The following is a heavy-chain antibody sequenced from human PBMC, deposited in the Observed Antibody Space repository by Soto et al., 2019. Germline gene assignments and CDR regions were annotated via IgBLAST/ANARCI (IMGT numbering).Heavy chain of an antibody. CDR3: ARDGVGGSYDWFDP. Sequence: SETLSLTCTVSGASISSYYWSWIRQPPGKGLEWIGYIYYSGSTNYNPSLKSRVTISVDTSKNQFSLKLSSVTAADTAVYYCARDGVGGSYDWFDPWGQGTLVTVSS. CDR2: IYYSGST. CDR1: GASISSYY. D-gene: IGHD1-26*01. V-gene: IGHV4-59*01. J-gene: IGHJ5*02.